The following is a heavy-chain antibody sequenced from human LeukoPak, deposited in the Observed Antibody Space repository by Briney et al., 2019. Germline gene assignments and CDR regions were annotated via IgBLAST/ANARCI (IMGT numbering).Heavy chain of an antibody. CDR3: AKDSRIVPAATEFDY. CDR2: ITDSGDGT. D-gene: IGHD2-2*01. V-gene: IGHV3-23*01. Sequence: GGSLRLSCAASGFTFSSYAMSWVRQTPGMRLEWVSAITDSGDGTYYADSVKGRFTISRDNSKNTLYLQINSLRAEDTAVYYCAKDSRIVPAATEFDYWGQGTLVTVSS. J-gene: IGHJ4*02. CDR1: GFTFSSYA.